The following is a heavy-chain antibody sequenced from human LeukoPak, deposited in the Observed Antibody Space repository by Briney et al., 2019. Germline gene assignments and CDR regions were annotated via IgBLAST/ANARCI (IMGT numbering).Heavy chain of an antibody. CDR2: IFYSGNT. D-gene: IGHD6-13*01. Sequence: SETLSLTCTVSGGSITHYYWSWIRQPPGKGLEWIGYIFYSGNTNYNPSLKSRVTISVDTSKNQFSLKLSSVTAADTAVYYCARHWETSSWYVDYWGQGTLVTVSS. CDR1: GGSITHYY. J-gene: IGHJ4*02. CDR3: ARHWETSSWYVDY. V-gene: IGHV4-59*08.